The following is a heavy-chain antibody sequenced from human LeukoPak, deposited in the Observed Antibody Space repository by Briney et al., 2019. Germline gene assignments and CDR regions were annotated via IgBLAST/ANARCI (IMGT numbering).Heavy chain of an antibody. CDR1: GYAFTRHY. D-gene: IGHD1-26*01. Sequence: GSVKVSCKASGYAFTRHYMHWVRQAPGQGLEWMGLINPSGSSTIYAQKFQGRVTVTRDMSTRTVYMELSDLEPEDTAVYYCARDYSGEWEQLTGWWFDPWGQGTLVIVSS. CDR2: INPSGSST. J-gene: IGHJ5*02. CDR3: ARDYSGEWEQLTGWWFDP. V-gene: IGHV1-46*01.